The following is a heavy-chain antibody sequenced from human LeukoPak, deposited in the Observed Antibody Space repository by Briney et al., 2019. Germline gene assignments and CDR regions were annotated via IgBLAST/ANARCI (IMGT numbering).Heavy chain of an antibody. CDR2: ISYDGRNI. J-gene: IGHJ4*02. V-gene: IGHV3-30*03. D-gene: IGHD3-3*01. CDR1: GFTFNNYG. CDR3: ATDRGWRTSGYYLYYFEY. Sequence: PGKSLRLSCAASGFTFNNYGMHWVRQAPGKGLEWVAVISYDGRNIHYPDSVKGRFTISRDNTMNSLYLQMSSLRAEDTAVYYCATDRGWRTSGYYLYYFEYWGQGTLVTVSS.